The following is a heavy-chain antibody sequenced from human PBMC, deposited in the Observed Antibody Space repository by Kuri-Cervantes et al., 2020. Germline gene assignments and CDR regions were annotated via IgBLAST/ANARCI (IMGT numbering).Heavy chain of an antibody. Sequence: SETLSPTCAVYGGSFSGYYWRWIRRPPGKGLEWVGEINHSGSTNYNPSPKSRVTISVDRSQNQFSLKLSSVTAADTAVYYCAIKNPSQVLAAFDIWGQGTMVTVSS. J-gene: IGHJ3*02. V-gene: IGHV4-34*01. D-gene: IGHD1-14*01. CDR1: GGSFSGYY. CDR3: AIKNPSQVLAAFDI. CDR2: INHSGST.